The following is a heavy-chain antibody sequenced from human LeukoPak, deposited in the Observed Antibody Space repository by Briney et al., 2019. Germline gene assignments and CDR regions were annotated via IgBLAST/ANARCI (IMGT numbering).Heavy chain of an antibody. V-gene: IGHV1-18*01. CDR1: GYTFTSYG. Sequence: ASVKVSCKASGYTFTSYGISWVRQAPGQGLEWMGWISAYNGNTNYAQKLQGRVTMTTGTSTSTAYMELRSLRSDDTAVYYCARDPSNSSGYHAHFDSWGQGTLVIVSS. J-gene: IGHJ4*02. CDR2: ISAYNGNT. CDR3: ARDPSNSSGYHAHFDS. D-gene: IGHD3-22*01.